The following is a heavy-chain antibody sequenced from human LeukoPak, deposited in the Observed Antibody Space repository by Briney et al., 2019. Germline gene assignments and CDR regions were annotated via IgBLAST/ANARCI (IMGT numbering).Heavy chain of an antibody. Sequence: GSLRLSCAASGFTVSSNYMGWVRQAPGKGLEWIGYIYYSGSANYNPSLKSRVTISVDTSKNQFSLKLSSVTAADTAVYYCARDYGSGSHNWFDPWGQGTLVTVSS. V-gene: IGHV4-59*02. CDR3: ARDYGSGSHNWFDP. CDR1: GFTVSSNY. CDR2: IYYSGSA. D-gene: IGHD3-10*01. J-gene: IGHJ5*02.